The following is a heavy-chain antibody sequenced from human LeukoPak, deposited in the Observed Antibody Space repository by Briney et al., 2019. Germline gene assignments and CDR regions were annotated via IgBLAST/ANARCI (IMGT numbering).Heavy chain of an antibody. D-gene: IGHD3-22*01. CDR2: ISSSSSYI. V-gene: IGHV3-21*01. CDR3: ARVYYYDSSGYHKPPYFYY. CDR1: GFTFSSYS. J-gene: IGHJ4*02. Sequence: GGSLRLSCAASGFTFSSYSMNWVRQAPGKWLEWVSSISSSSSYIYHADSVKGRFTISRDNAKNSLYLQMNSLRAEDTAVYYCARVYYYDSSGYHKPPYFYYWGQGTLVTVSS.